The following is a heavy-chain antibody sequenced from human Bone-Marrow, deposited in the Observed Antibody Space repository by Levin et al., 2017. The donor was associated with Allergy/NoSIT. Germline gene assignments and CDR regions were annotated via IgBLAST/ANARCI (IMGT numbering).Heavy chain of an antibody. D-gene: IGHD3-3*01. J-gene: IGHJ6*02. V-gene: IGHV1-8*01. CDR3: AREGPYITIFGVVNRYYYYGMDV. CDR1: GYTFTSYD. CDR2: MNPNSGNT. Sequence: ASVKVSCKASGYTFTSYDINWVRQATGQGLEWMGWMNPNSGNTGYAQKFQGRVTMTRNTSISTAYMELSSLRSEDTAVYYCAREGPYITIFGVVNRYYYYGMDVWGQGTTVTVSS.